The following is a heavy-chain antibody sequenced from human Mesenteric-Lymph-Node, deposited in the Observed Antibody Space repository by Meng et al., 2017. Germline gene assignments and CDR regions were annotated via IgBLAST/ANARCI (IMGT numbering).Heavy chain of an antibody. CDR1: GFTFSSYA. CDR2: ISYDGSNK. V-gene: IGHV3-30*01. Sequence: GESLKISCAASGFTFSSYAMHWVRQAPGKGLEWVAVISYDGSNKYYADSVKGRFTISRDNSKNTLYLQMNSLRAADTAVYYCAKGDPPWYYGSGSFFWFDPWGQGTLVTVSS. D-gene: IGHD3-10*01. J-gene: IGHJ5*02. CDR3: AKGDPPWYYGSGSFFWFDP.